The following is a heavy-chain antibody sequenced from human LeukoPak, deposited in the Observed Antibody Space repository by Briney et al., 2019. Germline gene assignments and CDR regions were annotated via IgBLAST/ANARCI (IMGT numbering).Heavy chain of an antibody. V-gene: IGHV3-74*01. D-gene: IGHD3-16*02. CDR3: ARERHSPSSYDYVWGSYLSI. Sequence: GGSLRLSCAASGFTFSSYWMHWARQAPGKGLVWVSRINSDGSSTSYADSVKGRFTISRDNAKNTLYLQMHSLRAEDTAVYYCARERHSPSSYDYVWGSYLSIWGQGTMVTVSS. CDR2: INSDGSST. CDR1: GFTFSSYW. J-gene: IGHJ3*02.